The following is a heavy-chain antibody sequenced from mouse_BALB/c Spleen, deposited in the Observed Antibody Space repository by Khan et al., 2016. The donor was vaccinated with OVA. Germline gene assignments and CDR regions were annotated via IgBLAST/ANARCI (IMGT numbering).Heavy chain of an antibody. CDR1: AFNIKDTY. Sequence: VQLKQSGAELVKPGASVKLSCTASAFNIKDTYMHWVKQRPEQGLEWIGRIDPANGNTKYDPKFQGKATITADTSSNTAYLHLSSLTSEDIAVYSFARTTMILGFTYWGQGTLVTVSA. J-gene: IGHJ3*01. D-gene: IGHD2-4*01. CDR2: IDPANGNT. CDR3: ARTTMILGFTY. V-gene: IGHV14-3*02.